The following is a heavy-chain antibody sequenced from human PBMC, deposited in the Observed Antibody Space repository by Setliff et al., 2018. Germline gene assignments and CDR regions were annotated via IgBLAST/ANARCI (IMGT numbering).Heavy chain of an antibody. D-gene: IGHD3-10*01. CDR3: AASRAYTGAVEEWFLPKTFDF. J-gene: IGHJ4*02. V-gene: IGHV4-4*07. Sequence: SETLSLTCTVSGGSIINSYYWSWIRQPAGKGLEWIGRISTSGNTNYNPSLKSRVTVSLDTSKNQFSLKLSSVTAADAALYYCAASRAYTGAVEEWFLPKTFDFWGQGSPVTVSS. CDR1: GGSIINSYY. CDR2: ISTSGNT.